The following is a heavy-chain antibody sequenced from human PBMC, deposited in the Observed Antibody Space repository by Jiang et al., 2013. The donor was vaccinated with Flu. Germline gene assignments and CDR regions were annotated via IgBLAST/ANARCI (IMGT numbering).Heavy chain of an antibody. CDR3: ARGYPTVTISGVITPLIWYFDY. CDR1: GGSISSYF. Sequence: TLSLTCTVSGGSISSYFWSWVRQSPGKGLEWIGSVLYDGSTHYNPSLKSRVTIPIDTSTKQFSLTLTTVTAADTALYYCARGYPTVTISGVITPLIWYFDYWGQGILVSVSS. V-gene: IGHV4-59*01. J-gene: IGHJ4*02. CDR2: VLYDGST. D-gene: IGHD2-21*01.